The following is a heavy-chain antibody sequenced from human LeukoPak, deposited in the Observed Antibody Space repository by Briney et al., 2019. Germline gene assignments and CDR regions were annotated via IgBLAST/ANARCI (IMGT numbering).Heavy chain of an antibody. J-gene: IGHJ6*02. D-gene: IGHD4-17*01. CDR3: AGEKTTVTTFRYYYSGMDV. V-gene: IGHV4-34*01. CDR1: GGSFSGYY. CDR2: INHSGST. Sequence: PSETLSLTCAVYGGSFSGYYWNWIRQPPGKGLEWIGEINHSGSTNYNPSLKSRVTISVDTSKSQFSLKLTSVTAADTAVYFCAGEKTTVTTFRYYYSGMDVWGQGTTVTVSS.